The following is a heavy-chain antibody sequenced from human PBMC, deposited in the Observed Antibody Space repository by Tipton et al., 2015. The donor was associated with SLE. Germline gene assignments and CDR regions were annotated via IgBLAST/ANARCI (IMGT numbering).Heavy chain of an antibody. CDR2: IYYSGST. D-gene: IGHD3-9*01. V-gene: IGHV4-39*01. CDR1: GGSISSNSYY. CDR3: ARHSFAGYDILTAYYGYFQH. Sequence: TLSLTCTVSGGSISSNSYYWGWIRQPPGKGLEWIGSIYYSGSTHYNPSLKSRVTMSVDTSKNQFSLKLSSVTAADTAVYYCARHSFAGYDILTAYYGYFQHWGRGTLVTVSS. J-gene: IGHJ1*01.